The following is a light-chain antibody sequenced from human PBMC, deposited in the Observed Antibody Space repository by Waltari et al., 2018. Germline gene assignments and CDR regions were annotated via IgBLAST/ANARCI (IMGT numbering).Light chain of an antibody. Sequence: QSALTQPASVSGSPGQSIAISCTGTTNAVGRYDYVSWYQQHPGKAPKLMIYDVNRRPSGVSDRFFGSKSGNTASLTISGLQAEDEADYYCSSYTSSNSVLFGGGTHLTVL. CDR1: TNAVGRYDY. J-gene: IGLJ2*01. V-gene: IGLV2-14*03. CDR2: DVN. CDR3: SSYTSSNSVL.